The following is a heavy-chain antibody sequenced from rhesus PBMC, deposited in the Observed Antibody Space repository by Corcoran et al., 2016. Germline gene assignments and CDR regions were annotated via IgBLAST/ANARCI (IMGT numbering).Heavy chain of an antibody. CDR3: ARAIVVIITAPRYYFDY. V-gene: IGHV4-122*02. CDR1: GGSISSGYNY. D-gene: IGHD2-27*01. J-gene: IGHJ4*01. Sequence: QVQLQESGPGLVKPSETLSLTCAVSGGSISSGYNYWSWIRQPPGKGLEWIGYITYMGCTSYNPSLKRRFTISSDTSKNQFSLKLSSVTAADTAVYYCARAIVVIITAPRYYFDYWGQGVLVTVSS. CDR2: ITYMGCT.